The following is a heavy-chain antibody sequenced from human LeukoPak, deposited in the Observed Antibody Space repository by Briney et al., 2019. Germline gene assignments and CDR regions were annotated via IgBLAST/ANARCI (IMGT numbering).Heavy chain of an antibody. V-gene: IGHV3-21*01. CDR1: GFTFSSYS. Sequence: GGSLRLSCAASGFTFSSYSMNWVRQAPGKGLEWVSSISSSSNYIYYADSLKGRFTISRDNAKNSLHLQMNSLRAEDTAVYYCARDPRYCGGDCSNYGMDVWGQGTTVTVSS. D-gene: IGHD2-21*02. J-gene: IGHJ6*02. CDR3: ARDPRYCGGDCSNYGMDV. CDR2: ISSSSNYI.